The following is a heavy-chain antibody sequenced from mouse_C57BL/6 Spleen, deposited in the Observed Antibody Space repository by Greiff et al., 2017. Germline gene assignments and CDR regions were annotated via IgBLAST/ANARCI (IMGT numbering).Heavy chain of an antibody. Sequence: EVQLQESGGGLVQPGGSLKLSCAASGFTFSDYYMYWVRQTPEKRLEWVAYISNGGGSTYYPDTVKGRFTISRDNAKNTLYLQMSRLKSEDTAMYYCASRWLLRQDYAMDYWGQGTSVTVSS. D-gene: IGHD2-3*01. CDR1: GFTFSDYY. CDR2: ISNGGGST. J-gene: IGHJ4*01. CDR3: ASRWLLRQDYAMDY. V-gene: IGHV5-12*01.